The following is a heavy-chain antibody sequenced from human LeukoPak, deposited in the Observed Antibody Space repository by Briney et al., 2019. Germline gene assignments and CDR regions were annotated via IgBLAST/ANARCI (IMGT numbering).Heavy chain of an antibody. CDR1: GFTFSIYV. CDR2: ISYDGSNK. V-gene: IGHV3-30*18. J-gene: IGHJ4*02. Sequence: GGSLRLSCAASGFTFSIYVMHWVRQAPGKGLEWVAVISYDGSNKYYADSVKGRFTISRDNSKNTLYLQMNGLRAEDTAVYYCAKGFASFDYWGQGSVVTVSS. CDR3: AKGFASFDY. D-gene: IGHD3-10*01.